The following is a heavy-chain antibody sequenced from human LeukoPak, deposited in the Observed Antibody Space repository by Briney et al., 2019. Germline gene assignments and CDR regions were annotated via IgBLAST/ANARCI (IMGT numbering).Heavy chain of an antibody. CDR2: IYSGGST. D-gene: IGHD6-19*01. J-gene: IGHJ4*02. Sequence: PGGSLRLSCAASGFTVSSNYMSWVRQAPGKGLEWVSVIYSGGSTYYADSVKGRFTISRDNSKNTLYLQMNSLRAEDTAVYYCARVNTGYSSGWYDYWGQGTLVTVS. CDR3: ARVNTGYSSGWYDY. CDR1: GFTVSSNY. V-gene: IGHV3-53*01.